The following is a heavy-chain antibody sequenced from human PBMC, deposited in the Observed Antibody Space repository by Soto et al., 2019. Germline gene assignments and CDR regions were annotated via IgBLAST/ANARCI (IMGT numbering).Heavy chain of an antibody. CDR2: ISSSGTGI. J-gene: IGHJ3*02. CDR1: GFTFSDYY. Sequence: GGSLRLSCAASGFTFSDYYMAWIRQAPGKGLEWVSYISSSGTGIYYPDSVKGRFTISRDNAKKSLYLQMSSLRAEDTAIYYCARAYSDAFDIWGQGTMVTVSS. V-gene: IGHV3-11*01. CDR3: ARAYSDAFDI. D-gene: IGHD2-15*01.